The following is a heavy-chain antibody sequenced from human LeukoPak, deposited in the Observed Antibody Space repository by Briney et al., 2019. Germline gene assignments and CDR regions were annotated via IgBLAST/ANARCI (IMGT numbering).Heavy chain of an antibody. J-gene: IGHJ3*02. Sequence: SETLSPTCTVSGGSISSYYWSWIRQPPGKGLEWIGYIYYSGSTNYNPSLKSRVTISVDTSKNQFSLKLSSVTAADTAVYYCARGDSSSWYLGAFDIWGQGTMVTVSS. CDR2: IYYSGST. CDR1: GGSISSYY. D-gene: IGHD6-13*01. CDR3: ARGDSSSWYLGAFDI. V-gene: IGHV4-59*01.